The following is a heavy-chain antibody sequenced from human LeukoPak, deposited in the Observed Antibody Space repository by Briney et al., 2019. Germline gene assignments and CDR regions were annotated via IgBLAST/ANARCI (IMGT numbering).Heavy chain of an antibody. CDR3: ARDRYCSGGSCFVTYYHGLDV. CDR2: INPNVGSA. J-gene: IGHJ6*02. Sequence: ASVKVSCKASGYTFTSYYIHWVRQAPGQGLERVGIINPNVGSANYAQKFQGRVTMTTDTSTSTVYLELNSLRSEDTAVYYCARDRYCSGGSCFVTYYHGLDVWGQGTTVTVSS. CDR1: GYTFTSYY. D-gene: IGHD2-15*01. V-gene: IGHV1-46*01.